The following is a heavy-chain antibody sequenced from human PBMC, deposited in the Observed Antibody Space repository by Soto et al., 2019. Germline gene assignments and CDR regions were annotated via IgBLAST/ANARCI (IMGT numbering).Heavy chain of an antibody. CDR1: GYTFTKFD. CDR2: MSPNSENK. D-gene: IGHD1-26*01. J-gene: IGHJ3*02. CDR3: AKGGVGYTSNAFAI. Sequence: QLHLVQSGDEVRNPGASVKASCKTPGYTFTKFDVNWVRQASGQGLEWLGWMSPNSENKGYAKKFQGRVSMTRDTYITTAYMELSSLTSEDTAVYYCAKGGVGYTSNAFAIWGQGTMVTVSS. V-gene: IGHV1-8*01.